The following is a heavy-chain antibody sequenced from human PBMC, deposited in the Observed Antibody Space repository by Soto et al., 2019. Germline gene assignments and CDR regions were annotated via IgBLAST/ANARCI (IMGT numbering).Heavy chain of an antibody. J-gene: IGHJ4*02. CDR2: ISDSGDNT. Sequence: EVQLLESGGGLVQPGGSLRLSCAASGFIFSRYALNWVRQAPGKVLQWVSSISDSGDNTYYAESVKGRFTISRDNSKNTLHLQMNSLKAEDTAVYYCAATFGIRDYGDYAFDSWGQGSLVTVSS. V-gene: IGHV3-23*01. D-gene: IGHD4-17*01. CDR3: AATFGIRDYGDYAFDS. CDR1: GFIFSRYA.